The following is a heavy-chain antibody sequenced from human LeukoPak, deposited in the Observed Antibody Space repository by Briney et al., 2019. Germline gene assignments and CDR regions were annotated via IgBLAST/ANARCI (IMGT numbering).Heavy chain of an antibody. V-gene: IGHV1-2*02. D-gene: IGHD3-10*01. Sequence: ASVKVSCKTPGFTFVGHYMHWVRQAPGQGLEWMGWINPDSGGKDYPQKFRGRVTMTRDTSSNTLYMELSSLRSDDTAVYYCARLGGAQGYYYRSGSNHYFDHWGQGTLVTVSS. CDR2: INPDSGGK. J-gene: IGHJ4*02. CDR3: ARLGGAQGYYYRSGSNHYFDH. CDR1: GFTFVGHY.